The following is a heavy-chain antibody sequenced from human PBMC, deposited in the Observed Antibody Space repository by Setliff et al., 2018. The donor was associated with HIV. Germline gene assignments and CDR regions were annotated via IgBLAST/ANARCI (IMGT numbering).Heavy chain of an antibody. CDR3: ARWSWGRATCYDSPYNWFDP. Sequence: ASVKVSCKASGYTFTDYFMHWVRQAPGQGLEWMGWISSNKGDTNIPQTFQGRVTMTTDTATSTTYMELTSLRSDDTAVYYCARWSWGRATCYDSPYNWFDPWGQGTLVTVSS. J-gene: IGHJ5*02. CDR1: GYTFTDYF. D-gene: IGHD2-2*01. V-gene: IGHV1-2*02. CDR2: ISSNKGDT.